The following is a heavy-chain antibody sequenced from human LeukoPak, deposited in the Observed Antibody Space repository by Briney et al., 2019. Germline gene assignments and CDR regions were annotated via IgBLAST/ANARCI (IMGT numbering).Heavy chain of an antibody. CDR2: IKQDGSEK. D-gene: IGHD5-18*01. Sequence: GGSLRLSCAASGFTFSSYWMSWVRQAPGKGLEWVANIKQDGSEKYYVDSVKGRFTISRDNAKNSLYLQMNSLRAEDTAVYYCARDLSGIAGYTYGRGIDYWGQGILVTVSS. V-gene: IGHV3-7*01. J-gene: IGHJ4*02. CDR3: ARDLSGIAGYTYGRGIDY. CDR1: GFTFSSYW.